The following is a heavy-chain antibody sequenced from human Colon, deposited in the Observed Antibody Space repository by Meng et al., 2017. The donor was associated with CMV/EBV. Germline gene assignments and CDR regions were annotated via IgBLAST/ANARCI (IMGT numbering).Heavy chain of an antibody. CDR2: ISGDGDRT. Sequence: GESLKISCAASGFTFDDYTMNWVRQAPGKGLEWVSAISGDGDRTYHGDSVKGRFTISRDNSQNTLYLQMNSLRVDDTAVYYCATIGDFYDYYEMGVWGQGTTVTVSS. J-gene: IGHJ6*02. V-gene: IGHV3-23*01. CDR1: GFTFDDYT. CDR3: ATIGDFYDYYEMGV.